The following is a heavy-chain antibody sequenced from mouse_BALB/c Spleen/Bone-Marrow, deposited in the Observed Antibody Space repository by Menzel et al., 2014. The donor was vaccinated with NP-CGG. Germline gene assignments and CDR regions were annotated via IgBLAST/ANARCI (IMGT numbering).Heavy chain of an antibody. CDR2: IYPGDGDT. D-gene: IGHD1-1*01. J-gene: IGHJ2*01. V-gene: IGHV1-80*01. Sequence: VQLQQSGAELARPGSSVKISCKASGYAFSSYWMIWVKQRPGQGLEWIGQIYPGDGDTNYNGKFKGKATLTVNKSSSTAYMQLSSLTSEDSAVYFCARSGYGSNYDYWGQGTTLTVSS. CDR3: ARSGYGSNYDY. CDR1: GYAFSSYW.